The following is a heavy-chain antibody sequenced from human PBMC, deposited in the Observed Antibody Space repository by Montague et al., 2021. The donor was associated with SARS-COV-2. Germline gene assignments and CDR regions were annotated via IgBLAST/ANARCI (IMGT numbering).Heavy chain of an antibody. CDR3: AHRRPLYYYDSSLSTFDY. CDR1: GFSLSTSGVG. V-gene: IGHV2-5*02. CDR2: IYWDDDK. D-gene: IGHD3-22*01. Sequence: PALVKPTQTLTLTCTFSGFSLSTSGVGVGWIRQPPGKALEWLALIYWDDDKRYSPSLKSRLTITKDTSKNQVVLTMTSMDPVDTATYYCAHRRPLYYYDSSLSTFDYWGQGTLVTVSS. J-gene: IGHJ4*02.